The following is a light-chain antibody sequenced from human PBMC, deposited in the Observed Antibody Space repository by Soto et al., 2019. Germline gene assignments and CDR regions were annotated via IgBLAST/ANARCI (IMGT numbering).Light chain of an antibody. CDR1: QSLRTS. V-gene: IGKV3-15*01. CDR2: DAS. Sequence: ETMMTQSPDTLSVSLGERATLSCRASQSLRTSLAWYQQKPGQAPRLLIYDASTRATGIPARFSGSGSGTDFTLTISGLQSEDFAVYYCQHYNNWPLTFGGGTKVDIK. J-gene: IGKJ4*01. CDR3: QHYNNWPLT.